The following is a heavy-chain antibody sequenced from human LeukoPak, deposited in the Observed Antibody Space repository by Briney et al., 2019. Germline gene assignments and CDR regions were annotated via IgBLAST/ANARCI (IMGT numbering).Heavy chain of an antibody. J-gene: IGHJ4*02. Sequence: GGSLRLSCAASGFTFTSYAMYWVHQAPGKGLEWVSTISDRGGSTYYADSVKGRFTISRDNSKNTLYLQMNSLRAEDTAVYYCAKGFYGDYGYYFDYWGQGTLVTVSS. D-gene: IGHD4-17*01. CDR1: GFTFTSYA. CDR2: ISDRGGST. V-gene: IGHV3-23*01. CDR3: AKGFYGDYGYYFDY.